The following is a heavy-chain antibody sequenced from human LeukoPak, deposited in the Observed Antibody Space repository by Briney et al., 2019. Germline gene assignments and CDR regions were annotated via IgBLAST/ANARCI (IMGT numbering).Heavy chain of an antibody. J-gene: IGHJ6*02. D-gene: IGHD1-26*01. Sequence: PGGSLRLSCAASRFAFSDFDKIWVRQAPGKGLEWVAVISYDGSNKYYADSVKGRFTISRDNSKNTLYLQMNSLRAEDTAVYYCARDKVVGAIYYYYGMDVWGQGTTVTVSS. V-gene: IGHV3-30-3*01. CDR2: ISYDGSNK. CDR1: RFAFSDFD. CDR3: ARDKVVGAIYYYYGMDV.